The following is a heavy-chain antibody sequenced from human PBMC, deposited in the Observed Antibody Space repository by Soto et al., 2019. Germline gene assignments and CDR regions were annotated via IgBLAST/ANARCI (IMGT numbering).Heavy chain of an antibody. Sequence: PWESLKISCKGSGYSFTSYWIGWVRQMPGKGLEWMGIIYPGDSDTRYSPSFQGQVTISADKSISTAYLQWSSLKASDTAMYYCARHKGTYSSGWYVGYYYYGMDVWGQGTTATVSS. CDR3: ARHKGTYSSGWYVGYYYYGMDV. D-gene: IGHD6-19*01. CDR2: IYPGDSDT. CDR1: GYSFTSYW. V-gene: IGHV5-51*01. J-gene: IGHJ6*02.